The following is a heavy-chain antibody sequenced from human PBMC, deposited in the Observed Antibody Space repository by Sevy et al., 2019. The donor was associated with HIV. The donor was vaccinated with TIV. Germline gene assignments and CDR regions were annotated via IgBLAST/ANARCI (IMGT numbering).Heavy chain of an antibody. Sequence: GGSLRLSCAASGFTFSSYAMNWVRQAPGKGLEWVSTIGDSGGSTYYADSVKGRFTISRDNSKNSLYLQMNSLRAEDTAVYYCARHYTSSWYWGYWGQGTLVTVSS. CDR3: ARHYTSSWYWGY. V-gene: IGHV3-23*01. CDR2: IGDSGGST. J-gene: IGHJ4*02. D-gene: IGHD6-13*01. CDR1: GFTFSSYA.